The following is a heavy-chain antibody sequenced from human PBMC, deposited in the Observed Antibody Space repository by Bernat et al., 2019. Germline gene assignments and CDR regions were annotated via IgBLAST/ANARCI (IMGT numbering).Heavy chain of an antibody. CDR2: TGTEAYGGTT. CDR3: TRDGGGGAFDI. V-gene: IGHV3-49*05. CDR1: GFTFGDYA. D-gene: IGHD3-16*01. J-gene: IGHJ3*02. Sequence: EVQLVESGGGLVKPGRSLTLSCTTSGFTFGDYAMSWFRQAPGKGLEWVGFTGTEAYGGTTEYAASVKSRFTISRDDSKSIAYLQMNSLETEDTAVYYCTRDGGGGAFDIWGQGTLVTVSS.